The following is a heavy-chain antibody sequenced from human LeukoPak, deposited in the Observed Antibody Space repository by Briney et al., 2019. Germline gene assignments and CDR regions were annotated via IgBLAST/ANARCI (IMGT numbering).Heavy chain of an antibody. CDR2: INSDGSST. D-gene: IGHD2-2*02. CDR3: ARELDCSSTSCYSGFDY. Sequence: GGSLRLSCAASGFTFSSYAMSWVRQAPGKGLVWVSRINSDGSSTSYADSVKGRFTISRDNAKNTLYLQMNSLRAEDTAVYYCARELDCSSTSCYSGFDYWGQGTLVTVSS. J-gene: IGHJ4*02. V-gene: IGHV3-74*01. CDR1: GFTFSSYA.